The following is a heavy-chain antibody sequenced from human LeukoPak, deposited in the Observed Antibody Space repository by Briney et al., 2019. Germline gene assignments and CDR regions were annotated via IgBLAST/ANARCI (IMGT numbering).Heavy chain of an antibody. CDR1: GFTVSSNY. CDR3: AREGCSGGSCYIPLWYFDL. D-gene: IGHD2-15*01. CDR2: IYSGGST. Sequence: PGGSLRLSCAASGFTVSSNYMSWVRQAPGKGLEWVSVIYSGGSTYYADSVKGRFNISRDNSKNTLYLQMNSLRAEDTAVYYCAREGCSGGSCYIPLWYFDLWGRGTLVTVSS. V-gene: IGHV3-53*01. J-gene: IGHJ2*01.